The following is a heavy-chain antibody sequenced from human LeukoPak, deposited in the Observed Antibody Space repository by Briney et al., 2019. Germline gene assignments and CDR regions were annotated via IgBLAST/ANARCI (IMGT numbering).Heavy chain of an antibody. Sequence: SETLARTCTVAGGSISSSSYYWGWIRQPPGKGLEWIGSIYYSGSTYYNPSLKSRVTISVDTSKNQFSLKLSSVTAADTAVYYCARHGDYYDILTGYFPPLAGMDVWGQGTTVTVSS. CDR1: GGSISSSSYY. CDR3: ARHGDYYDILTGYFPPLAGMDV. J-gene: IGHJ6*02. V-gene: IGHV4-39*01. CDR2: IYYSGST. D-gene: IGHD3-9*01.